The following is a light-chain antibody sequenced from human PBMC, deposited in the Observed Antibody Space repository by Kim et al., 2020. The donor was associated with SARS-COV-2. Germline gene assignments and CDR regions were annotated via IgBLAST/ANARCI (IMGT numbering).Light chain of an antibody. J-gene: IGKJ2*01. CDR1: QSVNSY. V-gene: IGKV3-11*01. CDR2: DAS. Sequence: SLSPGKSATLSCRASQSVNSYLAWYQQKPGQAPRLLIYDASNRATGSPARFSGSGYGTDFTLTISSLEPEDFAVYYCQQRSNWPPTFGQGTKLEI. CDR3: QQRSNWPPT.